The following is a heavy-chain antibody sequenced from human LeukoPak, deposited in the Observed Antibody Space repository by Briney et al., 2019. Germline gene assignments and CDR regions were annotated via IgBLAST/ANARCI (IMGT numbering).Heavy chain of an antibody. CDR1: GFTFSSYG. V-gene: IGHV3-33*01. CDR3: ARHGHDFWYGTRGSYYFDY. CDR2: IWYDGSNK. D-gene: IGHD3-3*01. J-gene: IGHJ4*02. Sequence: QPGRSLRLSCAASGFTFSSYGMHWVRQAPGKGLEWVAVIWYDGSNKYYADSVKGRFTISRDNSKNTLYLQMNSLRAEDTAVYYCARHGHDFWYGTRGSYYFDYWGQGTLVTVSS.